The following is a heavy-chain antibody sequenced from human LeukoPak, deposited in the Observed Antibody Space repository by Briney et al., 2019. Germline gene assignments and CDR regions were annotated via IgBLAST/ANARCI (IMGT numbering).Heavy chain of an antibody. CDR2: ITSSSHDM. D-gene: IGHD3-10*01. J-gene: IGHJ4*02. CDR3: ARGISLVRGVTLPHDY. CDR1: GFTFSSYS. V-gene: IGHV3-21*01. Sequence: PGGSLRLSCAASGFTFSSYSMNWVHQAPGKGLEWVSSITSSSHDMYYADSVKGRFTISRDNAENSLYLQMNSLRAEDTAVYYCARGISLVRGVTLPHDYWGQGTLVTVSS.